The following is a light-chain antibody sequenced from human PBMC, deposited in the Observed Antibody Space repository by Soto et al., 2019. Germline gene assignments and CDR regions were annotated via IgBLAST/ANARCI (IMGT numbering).Light chain of an antibody. J-gene: IGLJ2*01. CDR2: DVN. CDR1: SNDVGGYNY. V-gene: IGLV2-14*01. Sequence: QSALTQPASVSGSPGQSITISCTGTSNDVGGYNYVSWYQQHPDKAPKLMIYDVNNRPSGVSNRFSGSKSGNTASLTISGLQAEDEANYYCSSYTSSSTLVVFGGGTKVTVL. CDR3: SSYTSSSTLVV.